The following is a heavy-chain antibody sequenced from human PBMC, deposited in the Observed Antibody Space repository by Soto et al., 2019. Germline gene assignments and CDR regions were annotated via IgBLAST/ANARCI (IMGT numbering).Heavy chain of an antibody. V-gene: IGHV3-74*01. J-gene: IGHJ4*02. D-gene: IGHD1-26*01. CDR1: GITFNTHW. CDR3: ARGGAMGVDY. Sequence: GGSLRLSCTASGITFNTHWMHWVRQAPGKGLVWVSRIYFDGITTNYADSVKGRLTVSRDNAKNTVYLHVNTLRDEDTAVYYCARGGAMGVDYWGQGTLVTVSS. CDR2: IYFDGITT.